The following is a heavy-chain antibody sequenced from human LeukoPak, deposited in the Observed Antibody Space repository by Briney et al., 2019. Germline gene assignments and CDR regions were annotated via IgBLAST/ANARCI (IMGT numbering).Heavy chain of an antibody. CDR2: ISSSGSTI. CDR1: GFTFSSYE. J-gene: IGHJ5*02. Sequence: GGSLRLSCAASGFTFSSYEMNWVRQAPGKGLEWVSYISSSGSTIYYADSVKGRFTISRDNAKNSLYLQMNSLRAEDTAVYYCARGVRFGELLGWFDPWGQGTLVTVSS. V-gene: IGHV3-48*03. CDR3: ARGVRFGELLGWFDP. D-gene: IGHD3-10*01.